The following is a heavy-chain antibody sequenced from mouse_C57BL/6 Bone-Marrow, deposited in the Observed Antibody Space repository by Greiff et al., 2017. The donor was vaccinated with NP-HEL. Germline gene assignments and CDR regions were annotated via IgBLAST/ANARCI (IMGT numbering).Heavy chain of an antibody. D-gene: IGHD2-5*01. CDR1: GFTFSSSA. J-gene: IGHJ2*01. V-gene: IGHV5-9-1*02. CDR2: ISSGGDYI. CDR3: TRDASNFHFDY. Sequence: EVMLVESGEGLVKPGGSLKLSCAASGFTFSSSAMSWVRQTPEKRLEWVAYISSGGDYIYYADTVQGRFTISRDNARNTLYLQMSSLKSEDTAMYYCTRDASNFHFDYWGQGTTLTVSS.